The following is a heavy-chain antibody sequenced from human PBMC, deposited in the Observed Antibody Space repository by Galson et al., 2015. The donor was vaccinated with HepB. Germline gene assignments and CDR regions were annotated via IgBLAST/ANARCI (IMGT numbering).Heavy chain of an antibody. Sequence: SLRLSCATSGFTFSMYSMNWVCQAPGKGLEWVSSISSSSSNIYYADSVKGRFTISRDDAKNSLYLQMNSLRAEDTAVYYCAREGGWCSDGVCHGSGDYWGQGTLVTVYS. J-gene: IGHJ4*02. CDR2: ISSSSSNI. V-gene: IGHV3-21*01. CDR1: GFTFSMYS. CDR3: AREGGWCSDGVCHGSGDY. D-gene: IGHD2-8*01.